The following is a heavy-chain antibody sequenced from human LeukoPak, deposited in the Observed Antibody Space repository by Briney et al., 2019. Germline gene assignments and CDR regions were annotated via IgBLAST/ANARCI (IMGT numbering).Heavy chain of an antibody. J-gene: IGHJ4*02. D-gene: IGHD3-22*01. V-gene: IGHV4-39*07. CDR3: APYYYDGSGYYPPDY. CDR1: GGSISSSSYY. Sequence: PLETLSLTCTVSGGSISSSSYYWGWIRQPPGKGLEWIGSIYYSGSTYYNPSLKSRVTISVDTSKNQFSLKLSSVTAADTAVYYYAPYYYDGSGYYPPDYWGQGTLVTVSS. CDR2: IYYSGST.